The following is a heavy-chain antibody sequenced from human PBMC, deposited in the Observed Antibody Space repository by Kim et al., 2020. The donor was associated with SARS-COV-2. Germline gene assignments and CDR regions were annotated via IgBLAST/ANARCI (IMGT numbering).Heavy chain of an antibody. J-gene: IGHJ6*02. Sequence: GGSLRLSCAASGFTFNSYAMHWVRQAPGKGLEWVALISYDGSNKYYADSVKGRFTISRDNSKNTLYLQMNSLRAEDTAVYYCARDRGGGYFGSMDVWGQGTTVTGSS. V-gene: IGHV3-30-3*01. CDR2: ISYDGSNK. CDR3: ARDRGGGYFGSMDV. D-gene: IGHD3-10*01. CDR1: GFTFNSYA.